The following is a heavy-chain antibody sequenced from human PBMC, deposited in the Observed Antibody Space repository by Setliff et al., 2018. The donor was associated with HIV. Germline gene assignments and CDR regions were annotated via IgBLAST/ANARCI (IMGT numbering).Heavy chain of an antibody. J-gene: IGHJ4*02. CDR2: INTETGNP. Sequence: GASVKVSCKASGYTFTTYGISWVRQAPGQGFEWMGWINTETGNPMYAQGFRGRFVFSLDTSVSTTYLQINSLKAEDTAMNYCARVGSYWSTFDYWGQGALVTVSS. V-gene: IGHV7-4-1*02. CDR1: GYTFTTYG. CDR3: ARVGSYWSTFDY. D-gene: IGHD1-26*01.